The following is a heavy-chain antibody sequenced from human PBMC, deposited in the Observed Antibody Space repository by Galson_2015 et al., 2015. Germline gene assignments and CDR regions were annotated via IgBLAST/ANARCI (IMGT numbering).Heavy chain of an antibody. D-gene: IGHD3-10*01. CDR2: VNQDGGEK. CDR3: ARDRLVRGVTGVFDY. Sequence: SLRLSCAASGFMFSSYWMSWVRQAPGKGLEWVASVNQDGGEKNYVDSVKGRFTISRDNARNSVSMQMSSLRAEDTALYYCARDRLVRGVTGVFDYWGQGTLVTVSS. CDR1: GFMFSSYW. V-gene: IGHV3-7*03. J-gene: IGHJ4*02.